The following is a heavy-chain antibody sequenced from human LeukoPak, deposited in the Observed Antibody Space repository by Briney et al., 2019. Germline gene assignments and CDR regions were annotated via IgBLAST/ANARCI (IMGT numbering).Heavy chain of an antibody. CDR2: ISDDGSNK. CDR3: AKVGWFGYYGMDV. J-gene: IGHJ6*02. D-gene: IGHD3-10*01. V-gene: IGHV3-30*18. CDR1: GFTFSSYG. Sequence: GGSLRLSCAASGFTFSSYGMHWVRQAPGKGLEWVAVISDDGSNKYYVDSVKGRFTISRDNSKNTLYLQMNSLRAEDTAVYYCAKVGWFGYYGMDVWGQGTTVTVSS.